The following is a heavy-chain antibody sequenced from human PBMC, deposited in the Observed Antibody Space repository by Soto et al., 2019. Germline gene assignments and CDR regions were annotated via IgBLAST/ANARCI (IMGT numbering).Heavy chain of an antibody. CDR3: ARATIAAAGTNYYYGMEV. J-gene: IGHJ6*02. V-gene: IGHV6-1*01. Sequence: SQTLSLTCAISGDSVSSNSAAWNWIRQSPSRGLEWLGRTYYRSKWYNDYAVSVKSRITINPDTSKNQFSLQLNSVTPEDTAVYYCARATIAAAGTNYYYGMEVWDQGPTVAVSS. CDR2: TYYRSKWYN. CDR1: GDSVSSNSAA. D-gene: IGHD6-13*01.